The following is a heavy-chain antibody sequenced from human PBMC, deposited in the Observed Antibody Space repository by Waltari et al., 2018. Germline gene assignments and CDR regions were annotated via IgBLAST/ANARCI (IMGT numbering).Heavy chain of an antibody. CDR1: GGSIGPSTYY. CDR2: IYHSGSK. V-gene: IGHV4-39*01. Sequence: QLQLQESGPGLVKPSETLSLTCTVSGGSIGPSTYYWGWIRQPPGKGLEWLGSIYHSGSKSYNPSLKSRSSIYVDTSNNQFSLNVTSVTAADTAVYFCARRHVDIAIGHFDYWGQGRLDFVSS. CDR3: ARRHVDIAIGHFDY. J-gene: IGHJ4*02. D-gene: IGHD2-2*03.